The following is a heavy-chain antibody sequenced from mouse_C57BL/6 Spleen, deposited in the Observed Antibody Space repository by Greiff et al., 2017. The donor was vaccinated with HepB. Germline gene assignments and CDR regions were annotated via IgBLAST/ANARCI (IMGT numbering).Heavy chain of an antibody. CDR2: IDPSDSYT. CDR1: GYTFTSYW. Sequence: QVQLQHPGAELVKPGASVKLSCKASGYTFTSYWMQWVKQRPGQGLEWIGEIDPSDSYTNYNQKFKGKATLTVDTSSSTAYMQLSSLTSEDSAVYYCARERLITTVVAHFDYWGQGTTLTVSS. V-gene: IGHV1-50*01. CDR3: ARERLITTVVAHFDY. D-gene: IGHD1-1*01. J-gene: IGHJ2*01.